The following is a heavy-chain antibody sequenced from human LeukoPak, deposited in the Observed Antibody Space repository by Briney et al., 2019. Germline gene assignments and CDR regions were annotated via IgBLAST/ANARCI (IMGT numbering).Heavy chain of an antibody. Sequence: GESLKISCKGSGYSFTSYWIGWVRQMPGKGLEWMGIIYPGDSDTRHSPSFQGQVTISADKSISTAYLQWSSLKASDTAMYYCATTRIVGASTEYFQHWGQGTLVTVSS. CDR3: ATTRIVGASTEYFQH. J-gene: IGHJ1*01. CDR2: IYPGDSDT. CDR1: GYSFTSYW. V-gene: IGHV5-51*01. D-gene: IGHD1-26*01.